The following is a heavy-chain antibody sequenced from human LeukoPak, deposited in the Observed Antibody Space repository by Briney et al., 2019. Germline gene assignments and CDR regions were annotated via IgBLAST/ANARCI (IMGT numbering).Heavy chain of an antibody. CDR2: INHSGST. CDR1: GGSFSGYY. Sequence: SEILSLTCAVYGGSFSGYYWSWIRQPPGKGLEWIGEINHSGSTNYNPSLKSRVTISVDTSKNQFSLKLSSVTAADTAVYYCARGLNYDILTGYTDFDYWGQGTLVTVSS. CDR3: ARGLNYDILTGYTDFDY. D-gene: IGHD3-9*01. V-gene: IGHV4-34*01. J-gene: IGHJ4*02.